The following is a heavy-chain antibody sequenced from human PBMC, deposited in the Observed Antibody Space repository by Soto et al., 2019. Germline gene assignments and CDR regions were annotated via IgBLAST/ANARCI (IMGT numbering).Heavy chain of an antibody. J-gene: IGHJ4*02. CDR3: ARGRSRQWSVGGGVYLYYFDY. D-gene: IGHD3-16*01. CDR2: INHSGST. V-gene: IGHV4-34*01. CDR1: GGSFSGYY. Sequence: QVQLQQWGAGLLKPSETLSLTCAVYGGSFSGYYWSWIRQPPGKGLEWIGEINHSGSTNYNPSLKSRVTISVDTFKNQCSRKLSSVTAADTAVYYCARGRSRQWSVGGGVYLYYFDYWGQGTLVTVSS.